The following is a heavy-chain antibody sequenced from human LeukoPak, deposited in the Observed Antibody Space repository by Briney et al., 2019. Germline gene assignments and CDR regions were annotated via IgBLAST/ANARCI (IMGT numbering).Heavy chain of an antibody. CDR3: ASRSISWYRENNWFDP. V-gene: IGHV1-8*03. J-gene: IGHJ5*02. CDR2: MNPNSGNT. CDR1: GYTFTSYD. Sequence: ASVKVSCKASGYTFTSYDINWVRQATGQGLEWMGWMNPNSGNTGYAQKFQGRVTITRNTSISTAYMELSSLRSEDTAVYYCASRSISWYRENNWFDPWGQGTLVTVSS. D-gene: IGHD1-1*01.